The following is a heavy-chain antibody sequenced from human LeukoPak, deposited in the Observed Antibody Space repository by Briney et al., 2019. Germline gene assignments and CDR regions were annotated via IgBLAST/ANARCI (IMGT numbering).Heavy chain of an antibody. CDR2: ISSSGSTI. J-gene: IGHJ6*02. CDR1: GFTFSSYE. CDR3: ARGYYDFWSGYSTYYYYGMDV. V-gene: IGHV3-48*03. Sequence: AGGSLRLSCAASGFTFSSYEMNWVRQAPGKGLEWVSYISSSGSTIYYADSVKARFTISRDNAKNSLYLQMNSLRAEDTAVYYCARGYYDFWSGYSTYYYYGMDVWGQGTTVTVSS. D-gene: IGHD3-3*01.